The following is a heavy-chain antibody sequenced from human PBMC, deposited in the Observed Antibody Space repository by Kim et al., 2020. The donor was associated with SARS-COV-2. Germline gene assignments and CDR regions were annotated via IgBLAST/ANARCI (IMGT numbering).Heavy chain of an antibody. V-gene: IGHV4-39*01. CDR2: ISYSGTT. D-gene: IGHD2-15*01. Sequence: SETLSLTCTVSGGSISSSNYWGWIRQPPGEGLEWVATISYSGTTYYKPSLGSRVTISLDTSNNRFSLKLTSVIATDTAMYYCARHYSLSTWSTEYALD. J-gene: IGHJ3*02. CDR1: GGSISSSNY. CDR3: ARHYSLSTWSTEYALD.